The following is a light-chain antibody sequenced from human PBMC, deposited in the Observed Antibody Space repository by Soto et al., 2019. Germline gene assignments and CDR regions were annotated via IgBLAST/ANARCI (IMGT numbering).Light chain of an antibody. V-gene: IGLV2-8*01. CDR1: SSDVGAYND. Sequence: QSALTQPPSASGSPGQSVTISCTGSSSDVGAYNDVSWYQQHPGKAPKLMIYDVSKRPLGVPYRFSGSKSGNAASLTVSGLQGEDEADYYGCSYAGSSWVFGGGTKLTVL. CDR3: CSYAGSSWV. J-gene: IGLJ3*02. CDR2: DVS.